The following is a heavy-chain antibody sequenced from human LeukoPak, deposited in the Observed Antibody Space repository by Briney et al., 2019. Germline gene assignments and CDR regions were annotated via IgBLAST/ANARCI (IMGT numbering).Heavy chain of an antibody. CDR2: IYYSGST. D-gene: IGHD3-16*01. CDR3: ARNLLGGEFAY. V-gene: IGHV4-38-2*01. Sequence: SETLSLTCAVSGYSISSGYYWGWIWQPPGKGLEWIGYIYYSGSTYYNPSLKSRVTISVDTSKNQFSLKLSSVTAADTAVYYCARNLLGGEFAYWGQGTLVTVSS. CDR1: GYSISSGYY. J-gene: IGHJ4*02.